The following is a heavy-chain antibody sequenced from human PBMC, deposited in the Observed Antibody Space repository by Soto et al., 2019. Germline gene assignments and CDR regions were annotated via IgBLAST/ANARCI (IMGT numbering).Heavy chain of an antibody. J-gene: IGHJ4*02. CDR1: GDAIISYY. Sequence: QVQLQESGPRLVKPSETLSLTCTVSGDAIISYYWTWIRQPPGKGLETIGYIYDSGRTYYNPSLKSRVTISVDTSKTQFSLKLSSVTAADTAVYYCARGHLGITTTGTWYDFDYWGQGTLVTVSS. V-gene: IGHV4-59*01. CDR2: IYDSGRT. D-gene: IGHD2-15*01. CDR3: ARGHLGITTTGTWYDFDY.